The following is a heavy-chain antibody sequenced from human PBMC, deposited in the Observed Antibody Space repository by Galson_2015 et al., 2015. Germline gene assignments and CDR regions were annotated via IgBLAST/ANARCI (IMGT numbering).Heavy chain of an antibody. D-gene: IGHD3-9*01. V-gene: IGHV5-51*01. CDR3: ARRSPYYDILTGTLAYYFDY. Sequence: QSGAEVKKPGESLKISCKGSGYSFTSYWIGWVRQMPGKGLEWMGIIYPGDSDTRYSPSFQGQVTISADKSISTAYLQWSSLKASDTAMYYCARRSPYYDILTGTLAYYFDYWGQGTLVTVSS. CDR1: GYSFTSYW. J-gene: IGHJ4*02. CDR2: IYPGDSDT.